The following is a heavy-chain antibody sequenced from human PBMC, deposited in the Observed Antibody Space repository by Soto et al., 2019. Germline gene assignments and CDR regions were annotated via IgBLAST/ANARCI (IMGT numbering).Heavy chain of an antibody. V-gene: IGHV3-30-3*01. Sequence: GGSLRLSCAASGFTFSSYAMHWVRQAPGKGLEWVAVISYDGSNKYYADSVKGRFTISRDNSKNTLYLQMNSLRAEDTAVYYCARDLNIEVVPAAIGVCDYWGQGTLVTVSS. CDR2: ISYDGSNK. J-gene: IGHJ4*02. CDR1: GFTFSSYA. CDR3: ARDLNIEVVPAAIGVCDY. D-gene: IGHD2-2*02.